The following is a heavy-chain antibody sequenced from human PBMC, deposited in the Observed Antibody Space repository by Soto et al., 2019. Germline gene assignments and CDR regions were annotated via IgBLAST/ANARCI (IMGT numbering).Heavy chain of an antibody. Sequence: GGSLRLSCAASACSLSDNAMNCVSHATGQPLEWHSYIALTSSTIYYADPVKGRFTISRDNAQNSVFLQRNSLRADDTAVYFCAGAHTGAPYYAIEVWRRGTTVTVSS. V-gene: IGHV3-48*01. CDR3: AGAHTGAPYYAIEV. D-gene: IGHD3-10*01. CDR1: ACSLSDNA. CDR2: IALTSSTI. J-gene: IGHJ6*02.